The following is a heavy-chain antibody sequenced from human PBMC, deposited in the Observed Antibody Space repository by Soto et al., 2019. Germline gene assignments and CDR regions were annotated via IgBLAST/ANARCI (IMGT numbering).Heavy chain of an antibody. Sequence: EVQLLESGGGLVQPGGSLRVSCTASGFTFSSYAMSWVRQAPGKGLEWVSVIYSGGSTYYADSVKGRFTISRDNSKNTLYLQMNSLRAEDTAVYYCARVRVGAGGFDYWGQGTLVTVSS. CDR1: GFTFSSYA. CDR3: ARVRVGAGGFDY. J-gene: IGHJ4*02. D-gene: IGHD2-8*02. CDR2: IYSGGST. V-gene: IGHV3-23*03.